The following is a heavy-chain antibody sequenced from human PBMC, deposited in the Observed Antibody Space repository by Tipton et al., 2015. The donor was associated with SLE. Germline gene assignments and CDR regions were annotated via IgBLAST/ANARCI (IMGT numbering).Heavy chain of an antibody. CDR3: ARTTSGTYYFDY. Sequence: TLSLTCAVYGGSFSNYYWSWIRQPPGKGLEWIGEIHHSGSTNYNPSLKSRLTILLDTSKTQFFLRLTSMTAADTAVYYCARTTSGTYYFDYWGRGTLVTVSS. CDR1: GGSFSNYY. J-gene: IGHJ4*02. CDR2: IHHSGST. V-gene: IGHV4-34*01. D-gene: IGHD3-10*01.